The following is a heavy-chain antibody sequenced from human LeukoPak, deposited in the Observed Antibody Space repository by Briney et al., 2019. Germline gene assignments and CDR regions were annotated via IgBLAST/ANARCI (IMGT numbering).Heavy chain of an antibody. V-gene: IGHV4-34*01. CDR2: INHSGTT. D-gene: IGHD5-18*01. J-gene: IGHJ5*02. CDR1: GGSFSDYY. Sequence: SETLSLTCAVYGGSFSDYYWSWIRQSPGKGLEWIGEINHSGTTHYNPSLKSRVTISVDTSKNQFSLKVNSVTAADTAVYYCARRGYTYGWGWFDPWGQGTLVTVSS. CDR3: ARRGYTYGWGWFDP.